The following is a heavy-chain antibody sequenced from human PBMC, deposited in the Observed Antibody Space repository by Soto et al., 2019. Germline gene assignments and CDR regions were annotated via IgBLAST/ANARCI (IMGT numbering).Heavy chain of an antibody. J-gene: IGHJ4*02. CDR2: ISSSSSTI. D-gene: IGHD3-10*01. Sequence: PGGSLRLSCAASGFTFSSYSMNWVRQAPGKGLEWVSYISSSSSTIYYADSVKGRFTISRDNAKNSLYLQMNSLRDEDTAVYYCAREAGKYYYGSGSYYNVVDYWGQGTLVTVSS. CDR3: AREAGKYYYGSGSYYNVVDY. V-gene: IGHV3-48*02. CDR1: GFTFSSYS.